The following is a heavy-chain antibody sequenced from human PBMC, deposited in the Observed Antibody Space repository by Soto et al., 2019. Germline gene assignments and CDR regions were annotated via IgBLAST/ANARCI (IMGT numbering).Heavy chain of an antibody. V-gene: IGHV2-5*02. J-gene: IGHJ4*02. CDR2: IYWDDDK. D-gene: IGHD3-10*01. Sequence: QITLKESGPPLVKPTQTLTLTCTFSGFSLSTTGVGVNWIRQPPGEALEWLAVIYWDDDKRYSPSLKSRLTITKDTSKNQVVLTMTNMDPVDTATYYCARTLWFGELSWGQGTLVTVSS. CDR3: ARTLWFGELS. CDR1: GFSLSTTGVG.